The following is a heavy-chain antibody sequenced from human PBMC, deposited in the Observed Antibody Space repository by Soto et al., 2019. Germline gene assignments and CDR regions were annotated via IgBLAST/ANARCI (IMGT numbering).Heavy chain of an antibody. D-gene: IGHD6-13*01. CDR2: IYYNGHT. CDR3: TRNNGYSEY. V-gene: IGHV4-59*11. J-gene: IGHJ4*02. CDR1: GGSISNHY. Sequence: QVQLQESGPGLVKPSETLSLTCTVSGGSISNHYWSWIRQPPGKGLEWIGYIYYNGHTNSNPPLKSRANMSVDTSKNQISLKLSSVTAADTGVYLSTRNNGYSEYWGQGTLVTASS.